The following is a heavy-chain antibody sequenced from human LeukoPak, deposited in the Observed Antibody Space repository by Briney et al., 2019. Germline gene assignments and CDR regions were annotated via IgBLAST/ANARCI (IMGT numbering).Heavy chain of an antibody. CDR1: GGSISSSSYY. Sequence: SETLSLTCTVSGGSISSSSYYWGWIRQPPGKGLEWIGEINHSGSTNYNPSLKSRATISVDKSKNQFSLNLSSVTAADTVVYYCARFRAIGYIGPRTVSNGYFDYWGQGTLVTVSS. CDR2: INHSGST. CDR3: ARFRAIGYIGPRTVSNGYFDY. D-gene: IGHD1-1*01. V-gene: IGHV4-39*07. J-gene: IGHJ4*02.